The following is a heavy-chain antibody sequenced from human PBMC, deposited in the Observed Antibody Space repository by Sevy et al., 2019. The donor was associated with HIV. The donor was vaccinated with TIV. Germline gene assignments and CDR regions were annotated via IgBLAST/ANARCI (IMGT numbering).Heavy chain of an antibody. D-gene: IGHD3-9*01. Sequence: GGSLRLSCAASGFTFSNFWMHWVRQAPGKGLVWLSRISNDGRRASYADSLKGRFTISRDNAKNTAYLQINRLRADDTAIYYCAGQERYIDRWGQGILVTVSS. V-gene: IGHV3-74*01. CDR2: ISNDGRRA. CDR1: GFTFSNFW. J-gene: IGHJ4*02. CDR3: AGQERYIDR.